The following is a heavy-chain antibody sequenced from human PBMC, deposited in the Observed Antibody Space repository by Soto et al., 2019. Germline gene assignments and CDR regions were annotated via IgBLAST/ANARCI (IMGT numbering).Heavy chain of an antibody. J-gene: IGHJ4*02. Sequence: LQLQESGPGLVKPSETLSLTCTVSGGSISNSDYFCAWMRQPPGKGLDWVGTISHTGSPRYNPSLKSRVTISVDTSKNQFSLRLPSVTAADTAVFYCASQLESTTYFDYWGRGTLVTVSS. CDR2: ISHTGSP. CDR3: ASQLESTTYFDY. V-gene: IGHV4-39*01. CDR1: GGSISNSDYF. D-gene: IGHD1-1*01.